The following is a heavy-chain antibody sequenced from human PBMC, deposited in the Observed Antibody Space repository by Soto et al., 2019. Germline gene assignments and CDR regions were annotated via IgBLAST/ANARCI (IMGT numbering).Heavy chain of an antibody. CDR2: INVYNGNT. V-gene: IGHV1-18*01. D-gene: IGHD3-10*01. J-gene: IGHJ4*02. CDR3: ARDTSRGEYDY. Sequence: QVQLVQSGAEVKKPGASVKVSCKASGYTFTSYGISWVRQAPGQGLEWMGWINVYNGNTNYAQKLQGRVTMTTDTSTSTADLDLRSLRSDDTDVYFCARDTSRGEYDYWGQGTLVTVSS. CDR1: GYTFTSYG.